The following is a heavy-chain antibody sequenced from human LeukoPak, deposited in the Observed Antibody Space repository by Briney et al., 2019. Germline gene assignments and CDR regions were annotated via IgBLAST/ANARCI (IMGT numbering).Heavy chain of an antibody. Sequence: ASVKVSCKASGYTFTSYGISWVRQAPGQGLEWMGWISAYNGNTNYAQKLQGRVTMTTDTSTSTAYMELSSLRSEDTAVYYCARGRAVAATNWFDPWGQGTLVTVSS. V-gene: IGHV1-18*01. CDR1: GYTFTSYG. CDR2: ISAYNGNT. D-gene: IGHD6-19*01. CDR3: ARGRAVAATNWFDP. J-gene: IGHJ5*02.